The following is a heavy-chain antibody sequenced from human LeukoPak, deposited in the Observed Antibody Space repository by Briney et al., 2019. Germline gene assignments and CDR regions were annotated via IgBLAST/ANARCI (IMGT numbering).Heavy chain of an antibody. J-gene: IGHJ6*03. D-gene: IGHD6-19*01. CDR1: GFTFSSYA. CDR3: AKYSGWYYYYYMDV. V-gene: IGHV3-23*01. CDR2: ISGSGCST. Sequence: GGSLRLSCAASGFTFSSYAMSWVRQAPGKGLEWVSAISGSGCSTYYADSVKGRFTISRDNSKNTLYLQMNSLRAEDTAVYYCAKYSGWYYYYYMDVWGKGTTVTVSS.